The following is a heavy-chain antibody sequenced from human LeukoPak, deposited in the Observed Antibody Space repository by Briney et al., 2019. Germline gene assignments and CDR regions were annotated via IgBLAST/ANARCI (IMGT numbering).Heavy chain of an antibody. CDR2: ISTLNGAT. CDR3: ARGPYGNNWYFDS. CDR1: GNTFAGYG. V-gene: IGHV1-18*04. D-gene: IGHD1-1*01. J-gene: IGHJ4*02. Sequence: ASVKVSCKASGNTFAGYGFSWVRQAPGQGLEWMGWISTLNGATIYVQKFQGRVTMTTDTSTKTIYMELRSLRSDDTAVYYCARGPYGNNWYFDSWGQGTLVTVPS.